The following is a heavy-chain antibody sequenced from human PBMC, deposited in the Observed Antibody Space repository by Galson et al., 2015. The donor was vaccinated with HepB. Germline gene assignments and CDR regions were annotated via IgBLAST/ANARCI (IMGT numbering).Heavy chain of an antibody. D-gene: IGHD2-2*03. V-gene: IGHV3-48*02. Sequence: SLRLSCAASGFTFSSYSMNWVRQAPGKGLEWVSYISSSSSTIYYADSVKGRFTISRDNAKNSLYLQMNSLRDEDTAVYYCARAGYCSSTSWLPRDYYYYYGMDVWGQGITVTVSS. CDR3: ARAGYCSSTSWLPRDYYYYYGMDV. CDR1: GFTFSSYS. CDR2: ISSSSSTI. J-gene: IGHJ6*02.